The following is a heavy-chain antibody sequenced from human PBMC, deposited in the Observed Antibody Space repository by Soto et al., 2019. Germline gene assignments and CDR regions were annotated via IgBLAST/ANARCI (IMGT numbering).Heavy chain of an antibody. V-gene: IGHV1-18*01. CDR2: ISAHNGNT. CDR1: GYTFTSYG. Sequence: ASVKVSCKVSGYTFTSYGISWVRQAPGQGLEWMGWISAHNGNTKYSQKFQGRVSITRDTSTSTAYMELSSLRSEDTAVYYCASVAKDYSGYDSRDYWGQGTLVTVSS. D-gene: IGHD5-12*01. J-gene: IGHJ4*02. CDR3: ASVAKDYSGYDSRDY.